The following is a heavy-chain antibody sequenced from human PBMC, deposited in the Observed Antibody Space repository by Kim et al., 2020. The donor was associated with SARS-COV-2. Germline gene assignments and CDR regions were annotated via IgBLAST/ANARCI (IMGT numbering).Heavy chain of an antibody. V-gene: IGHV3-23*01. D-gene: IGHD2-21*01. J-gene: IGHJ4*02. CDR2: ITVNGDRT. CDR3: ANRGSDWYFDS. CDR1: GFTFSNYA. Sequence: GGSLRLSCAASGFTFSNYAMSWVRQAPGKGLEWVSTITVNGDRTLYADSVRGRFTISRDNSKNTLYLEMSSLGVEDTAVYFCANRGSDWYFDSWGLGTL.